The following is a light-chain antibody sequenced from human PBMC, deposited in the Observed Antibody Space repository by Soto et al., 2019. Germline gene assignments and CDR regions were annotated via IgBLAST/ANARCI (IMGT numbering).Light chain of an antibody. Sequence: QYVMTHPASVSWSPGQLITISCTGTSSDVGGYKYVSWYQQHPGKAPKLMIFEVSDRPSGVSNRFSGSKSGNTASLTISGLQAEDEADYYCSSYTSSTTKVFGTGTKVTVL. CDR3: SSYTSSTTKV. CDR1: SSDVGGYKY. V-gene: IGLV2-14*01. J-gene: IGLJ1*01. CDR2: EVS.